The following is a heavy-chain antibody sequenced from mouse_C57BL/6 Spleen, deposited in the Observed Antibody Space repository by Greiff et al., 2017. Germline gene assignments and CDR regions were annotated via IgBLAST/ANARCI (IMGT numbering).Heavy chain of an antibody. CDR1: GYTFTDYY. D-gene: IGHD4-1*01. V-gene: IGHV1-26*01. CDR2: INPNNGGT. CDR3: ARLGRGPYYFDY. J-gene: IGHJ2*01. Sequence: EVQLQQSGPELVKPGASVKISCKASGYTFTDYYMNWVKQSHGKSLEWIGDINPNNGGTSYNQKFKGKATLTVDKSSSTAYMELRSLTSEDSAVYYCARLGRGPYYFDYWGQGTTLTVSS.